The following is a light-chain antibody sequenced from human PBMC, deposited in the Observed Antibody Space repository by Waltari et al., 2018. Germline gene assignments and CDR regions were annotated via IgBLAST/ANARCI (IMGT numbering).Light chain of an antibody. J-gene: IGLJ3*02. Sequence: QTVVTPEPSLSVSPGGTVTLTCALSSGSISTTSYATWYQQTPGQAPRTLVYKGNSRSSGVPDRFSGSILGNKAALTITGAQADDDSDYYCSLYMGSGIWVFGGGTKLTVL. CDR2: KGN. CDR1: SGSISTTSY. V-gene: IGLV8-61*01. CDR3: SLYMGSGIWV.